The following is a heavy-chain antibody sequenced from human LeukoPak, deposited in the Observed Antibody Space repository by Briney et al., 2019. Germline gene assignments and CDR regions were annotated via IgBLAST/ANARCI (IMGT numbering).Heavy chain of an antibody. V-gene: IGHV4-39*07. D-gene: IGHD4-17*01. CDR1: GFTFSSFS. CDR3: ARDQGGHYGDFLPFDY. Sequence: PGGSLRLSCAASGFTFSSFSMNWVRQAPGKGLEWIGSIYYSGSTYYNPSLKSRVTISVDTSKNQFSLKLSSVTAADTAVYYCARDQGGHYGDFLPFDYWGQGTLVTVSS. CDR2: IYYSGST. J-gene: IGHJ4*02.